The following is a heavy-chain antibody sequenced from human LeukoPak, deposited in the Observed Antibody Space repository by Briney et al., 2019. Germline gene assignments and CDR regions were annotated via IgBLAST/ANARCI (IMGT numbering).Heavy chain of an antibody. V-gene: IGHV1-24*01. CDR1: GYTLTELS. D-gene: IGHD3-16*01. J-gene: IGHJ5*02. CDR3: ATDFATRLEGDYVRAGFWFDP. CDR2: FDPEDGET. Sequence: ASVKVSCKVSGYTLTELSMHWVRQAPGKGLEWMGGFDPEDGETIYAQEFQGRVTMTEDTSTDTAYMELSSLRSEDTAVYYCATDFATRLEGDYVRAGFWFDPWGQGTLVTVSS.